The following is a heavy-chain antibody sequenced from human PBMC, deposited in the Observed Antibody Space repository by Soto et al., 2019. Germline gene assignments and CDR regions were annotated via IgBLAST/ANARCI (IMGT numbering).Heavy chain of an antibody. V-gene: IGHV4-34*01. J-gene: IGHJ4*02. D-gene: IGHD3-9*01. CDR2: INHSGST. CDR3: ARGPDYYDILTGYSDY. CDR1: GGSFSGYY. Sequence: QVQLQQWGAGLLKPSETLSLTCAVYGGSFSGYYWCWIRQPPGKGLEWYWEINHSGSTNYNPSLKSRVTISVDTSKNQFSLKLSSVTAADTAVYCCARGPDYYDILTGYSDYWGQGTLVTVSS.